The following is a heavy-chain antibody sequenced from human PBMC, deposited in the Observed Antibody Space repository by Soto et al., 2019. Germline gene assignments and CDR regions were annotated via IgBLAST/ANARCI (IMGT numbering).Heavy chain of an antibody. D-gene: IGHD5-12*01. CDR2: TIRIFHTP. J-gene: IGHJ4*02. CDR3: VHRRDGYNSAFFDY. CDR1: GGTFSSYA. Sequence: GASVKVSCKASGGTFSSYAFSWVRQAPGQGLEWMGGTIRIFHTPTYAQKFQGRVTITADESTSTAYMELISLRSDDTAVYYCVHRRDGYNSAFFDYWGQGTLVTVSS. V-gene: IGHV1-69*13.